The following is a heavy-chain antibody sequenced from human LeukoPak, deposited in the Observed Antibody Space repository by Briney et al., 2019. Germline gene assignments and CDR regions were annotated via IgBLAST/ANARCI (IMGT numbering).Heavy chain of an antibody. D-gene: IGHD6-6*01. CDR3: AKALLAAPPEWGYYMDV. CDR1: GFTFSSYA. CDR2: ISGSGGST. Sequence: GGSLRLSCAASGFTFSSYAMSWVRQAPGKGLEWASAISGSGGSTYYADSVKGRFTISRDNSKNTLYLQMNSLRAEDTAVYYCAKALLAAPPEWGYYMDVWGKGTTVTVSS. V-gene: IGHV3-23*01. J-gene: IGHJ6*03.